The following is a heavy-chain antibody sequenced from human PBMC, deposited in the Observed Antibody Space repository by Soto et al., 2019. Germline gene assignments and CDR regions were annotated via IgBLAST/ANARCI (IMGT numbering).Heavy chain of an antibody. Sequence: PGGSLRLSCAASGFTFSSYGMHWVRQAPGKGLEWVAVIWYDGSNKYYADSLKGRFTISRDNSKNTLYLQMNSLRAEDTAVYYCARDSSSRIAVAGHLAYWGQGTLVTVSS. J-gene: IGHJ4*02. D-gene: IGHD6-19*01. CDR1: GFTFSSYG. CDR3: ARDSSSRIAVAGHLAY. CDR2: IWYDGSNK. V-gene: IGHV3-33*01.